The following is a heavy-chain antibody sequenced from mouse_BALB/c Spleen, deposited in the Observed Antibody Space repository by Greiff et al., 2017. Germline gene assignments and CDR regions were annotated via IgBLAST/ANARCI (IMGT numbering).Heavy chain of an antibody. D-gene: IGHD2-1*01. J-gene: IGHJ4*01. Sequence: VMLVESGPGLVAPSQSLSITCTVSGFSLTGYGVNWVRQPPGKGLEWLGMIWGDGSTDYNSALKSRLSISKDNSKSQVFLKMNSLQTDDTARYYCARGGGNYLYYAMDYWGQGTSVTVSS. CDR1: GFSLTGYG. V-gene: IGHV2-6-7*01. CDR3: ARGGGNYLYYAMDY. CDR2: IWGDGST.